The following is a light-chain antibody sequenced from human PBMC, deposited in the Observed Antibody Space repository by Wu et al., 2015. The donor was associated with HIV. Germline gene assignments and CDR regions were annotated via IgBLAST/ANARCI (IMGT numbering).Light chain of an antibody. CDR3: LQDYTYPRT. CDR2: AAS. J-gene: IGKJ1*01. V-gene: IGKV1-9*01. CDR1: QGISSY. Sequence: DIQLTQSPSFLSASVGDRVTITCRASQGISSYLAWYQQKPGKAPELLIYAASTLQSGVPSRLSGSGSGTDFTLTISSLQPEDFATYYCLQDYTYPRTFGQGTKVEIK.